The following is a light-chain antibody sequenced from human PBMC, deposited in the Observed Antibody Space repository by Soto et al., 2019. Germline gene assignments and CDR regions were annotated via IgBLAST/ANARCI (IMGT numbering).Light chain of an antibody. Sequence: EILMTQSPATLSVSPGERATLSCRASQSVRSNLAWYQQKPGQAPRLLIYGASTRATAFPARFSGSGSGTEFTLTISSLQSEDFAVYYCQQYDNWPRTFVQGTEVEIK. CDR3: QQYDNWPRT. CDR1: QSVRSN. J-gene: IGKJ1*01. CDR2: GAS. V-gene: IGKV3-15*01.